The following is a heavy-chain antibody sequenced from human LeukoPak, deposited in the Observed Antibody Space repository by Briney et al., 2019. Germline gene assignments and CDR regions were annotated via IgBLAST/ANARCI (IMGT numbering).Heavy chain of an antibody. Sequence: PGGPLRLSCAASGFTFTSYGMHWVRQPTGKGLEWVAFMREDGSDIYYADSVKGRFTISRDNSKNTLYLQMNSLRPEDTAVYYCAKDETWSFDYWGQGTLVTVSS. V-gene: IGHV3-30*02. CDR1: GFTFTSYG. CDR2: MREDGSDI. CDR3: AKDETWSFDY. J-gene: IGHJ4*02.